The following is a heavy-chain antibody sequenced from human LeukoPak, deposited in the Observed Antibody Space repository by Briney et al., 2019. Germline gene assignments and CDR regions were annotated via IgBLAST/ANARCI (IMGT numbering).Heavy chain of an antibody. CDR2: IYSGGST. V-gene: IGHV3-53*01. J-gene: IGHJ4*02. D-gene: IGHD6-19*01. CDR3: ARVPVAGTAGNYFDY. Sequence: PGGSLRLSCAASGFTVSDNFLSWVRQAPGMGLEWVSIIYSGGSTYYADSVKGRFTISRDNSKNTLYLQMNSLRAEDTAVYYCARVPVAGTAGNYFDYWGQGTPVTVSS. CDR1: GFTVSDNF.